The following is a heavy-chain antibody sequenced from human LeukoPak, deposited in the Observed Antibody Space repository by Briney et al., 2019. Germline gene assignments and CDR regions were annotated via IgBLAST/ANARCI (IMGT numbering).Heavy chain of an antibody. V-gene: IGHV3-48*01. CDR3: ARTISRNYYVDH. CDR2: ISSSSDTI. J-gene: IGHJ5*02. D-gene: IGHD3-22*01. Sequence: GGSLRLSCAASGFAFSTYSMNWVRRAPGKGLEWVSYISSSSDTIYYTDSVKGRFTISRDNANNSLYLQMDSLRAEDSAVYYCARTISRNYYVDHWGQGTLVTVSS. CDR1: GFAFSTYS.